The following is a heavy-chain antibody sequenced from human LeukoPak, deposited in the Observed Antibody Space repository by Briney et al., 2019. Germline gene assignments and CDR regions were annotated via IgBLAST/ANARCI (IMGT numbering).Heavy chain of an antibody. CDR3: ARTQSIPGTTSYYYYYMDV. V-gene: IGHV1-69*13. D-gene: IGHD1-7*01. CDR2: IMPISGGA. J-gene: IGHJ6*03. CDR1: GCTFSIYA. Sequence: SVKVSCXASGCTFSIYAISWVRLAPGQGLEWMGGIMPISGGANYAQKFQVRVTITADESKSTAYMELSSLRSEDTAVYYGARTQSIPGTTSYYYYYMDVWGKGTTVTVSS.